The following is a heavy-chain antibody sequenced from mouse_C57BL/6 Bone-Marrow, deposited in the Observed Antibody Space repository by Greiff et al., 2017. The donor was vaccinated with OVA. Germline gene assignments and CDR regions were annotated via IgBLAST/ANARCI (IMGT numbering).Heavy chain of an antibody. V-gene: IGHV5-17*01. D-gene: IGHD2-4*01. CDR2: ISSGSSTI. Sequence: EVKLMESGGGLVKPGGSLKLSCAASGFTFSDYGMHWVRQAPEKGLEWVAYISSGSSTIYYADTVKGRFTISRDNAKNTLFLQMTSLRSEDTAMYYCAREWRLRRYYAMDYWGQGTSVTVSS. CDR1: GFTFSDYG. J-gene: IGHJ4*01. CDR3: AREWRLRRYYAMDY.